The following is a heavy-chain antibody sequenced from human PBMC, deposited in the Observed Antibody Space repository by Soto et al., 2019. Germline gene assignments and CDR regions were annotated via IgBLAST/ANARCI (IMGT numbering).Heavy chain of an antibody. J-gene: IGHJ4*02. CDR2: IYHSGST. CDR3: ARGQVVAAQH. CDR1: GGSISSGGYS. V-gene: IGHV4-30-2*01. Sequence: QLQLQESGSGLVKPSQTLSLTCAVSGGSISSGGYSWSWIRQPPGKGLEWIGYIYHSGSTYYNPSRXRXVXIXXDRSKNQFSLQLSSVTAADTAVYYCARGQVVAAQHWGQGTLVTVSS. D-gene: IGHD2-15*01.